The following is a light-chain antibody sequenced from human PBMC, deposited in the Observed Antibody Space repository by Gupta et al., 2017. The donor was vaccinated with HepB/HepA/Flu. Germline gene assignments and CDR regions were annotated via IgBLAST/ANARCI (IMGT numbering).Light chain of an antibody. CDR2: AAS. Sequence: DIQLTQSPSFLSASVGDRVTITCRASQGIGSFLAWYQQKPGKAPKLLIYAASTLQSGVPSRFSGSGSGTDFTLTISSLLPEDFATYFCQQLYTYPLTFGHGTKVDVK. V-gene: IGKV1-9*01. J-gene: IGKJ3*01. CDR1: QGIGSF. CDR3: QQLYTYPLT.